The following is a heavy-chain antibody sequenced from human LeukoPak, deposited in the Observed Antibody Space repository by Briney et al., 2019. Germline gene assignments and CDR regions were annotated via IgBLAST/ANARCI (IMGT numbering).Heavy chain of an antibody. CDR2: INRDGRST. J-gene: IGHJ4*02. CDR1: GFTFSSDW. Sequence: GGSLRLSCAASGFTFSSDWMHWVRQAPGKALVWVSRINRDGRSTTYADSVKGRFTISRDNAKNTLYLQMNSLRAEDTAVYYCARHPYDILTGPSFDYWGQGTLVTVSS. D-gene: IGHD3-9*01. CDR3: ARHPYDILTGPSFDY. V-gene: IGHV3-74*01.